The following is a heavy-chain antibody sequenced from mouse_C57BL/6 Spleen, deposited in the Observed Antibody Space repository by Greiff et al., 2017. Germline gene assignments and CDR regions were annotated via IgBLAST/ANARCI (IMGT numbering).Heavy chain of an antibody. CDR1: GFNIKNTY. V-gene: IGHV14-3*01. Sequence: EVQLQQSVAELVRPGASVKLSCTASGFNIKNTYMHWVKQRPEQGLEWIGRIDPANGYTKYAPKFQGKATITADTSSNTPYLQLSSLTSEYTANYYCARSRDGNYFDYWGQGTPLTVSS. CDR3: ARSRDGNYFDY. CDR2: IDPANGYT. J-gene: IGHJ2*01. D-gene: IGHD2-1*01.